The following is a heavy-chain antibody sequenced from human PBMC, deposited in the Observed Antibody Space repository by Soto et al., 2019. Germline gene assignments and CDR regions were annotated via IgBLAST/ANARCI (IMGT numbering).Heavy chain of an antibody. CDR3: ARGRRGRGYDYGNYAPMDV. CDR2: INHSGST. J-gene: IGHJ6*03. CDR1: GGSFSGYY. V-gene: IGHV4-34*01. Sequence: QVQLQQWGAGLLKPSETLSLTCAVYGGSFSGYYWSWIRQPPGKGLEWIGEINHSGSTNYNPSLKSRVTISVDTSKNQFSLKLSSVTAADTAVYYCARGRRGRGYDYGNYAPMDVWGKGTTVTVSS. D-gene: IGHD4-17*01.